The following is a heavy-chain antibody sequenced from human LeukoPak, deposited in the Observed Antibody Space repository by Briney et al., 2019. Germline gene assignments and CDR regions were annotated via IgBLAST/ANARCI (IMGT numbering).Heavy chain of an antibody. D-gene: IGHD4-17*01. V-gene: IGHV3-30*04. CDR3: ARDLVRKATVTTNLDY. Sequence: GGSLRLSCAASGFTFSSYALHWVRQAPGKGLEWVAVISYDGSNKYYADSVKGRFTISRDNSKNTLYLQMNSLRAEDTAVYNCARDLVRKATVTTNLDYWGQGTLVTVSS. CDR2: ISYDGSNK. CDR1: GFTFSSYA. J-gene: IGHJ4*02.